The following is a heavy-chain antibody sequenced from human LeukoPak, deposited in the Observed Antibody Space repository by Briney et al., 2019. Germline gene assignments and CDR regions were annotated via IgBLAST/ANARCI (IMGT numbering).Heavy chain of an antibody. D-gene: IGHD3-10*01. CDR3: TSLAMIRGVMPFDY. CDR1: GFTFSDAW. Sequence: TGGSLRLSCAASGFTFSDAWMSWVRQAPGKGLEWVGRIKSKTDGGTMDYAAPVKGRFTISRDDSKNTVHLQMNSLKREDTAVYYCTSLAMIRGVMPFDYWGQGTLVTVSS. J-gene: IGHJ4*02. V-gene: IGHV3-15*01. CDR2: IKSKTDGGTM.